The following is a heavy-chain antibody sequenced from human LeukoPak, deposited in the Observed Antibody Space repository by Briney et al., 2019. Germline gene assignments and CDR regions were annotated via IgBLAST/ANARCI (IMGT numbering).Heavy chain of an antibody. V-gene: IGHV4-34*01. CDR1: GGSFSGYY. CDR3: ARAAPGGSGSYSRYFDY. D-gene: IGHD3-10*01. CDR2: IHNSEST. J-gene: IGHJ4*02. Sequence: SETLSLTCAVYGGSFSGYYWSWIRQPPGKGLEWIGNIHNSESTYYNPSLKSRVTISVDASKNQFSLKLSSVTAADTAVYYCARAAPGGSGSYSRYFDYWGQGTLVTVSS.